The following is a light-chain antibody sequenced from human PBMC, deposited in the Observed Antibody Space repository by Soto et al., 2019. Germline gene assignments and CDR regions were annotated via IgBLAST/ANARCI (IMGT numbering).Light chain of an antibody. J-gene: IGLJ2*01. CDR2: GND. CDR3: QSYDNSLGVV. Sequence: HSVLTQPPSVSGAPGQRVTISCTGSRSNIGAGYDVVWYQQLPGAAPKLVIYGNDNRPSGVPDRFSGSKSGTSASLAVTGLQAEDEADYYCQSYDNSLGVVFGGGTKLTVL. V-gene: IGLV1-40*01. CDR1: RSNIGAGYD.